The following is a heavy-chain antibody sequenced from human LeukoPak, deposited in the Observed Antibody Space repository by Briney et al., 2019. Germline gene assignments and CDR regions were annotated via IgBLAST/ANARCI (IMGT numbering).Heavy chain of an antibody. Sequence: GASVKVSCKASGYTFTSYDINWLPQATGQGLEWMGWMNPNSGNTGYAQRFQGRLTMTRNTSISTAYLELSSLRSEDTAVYYCARGSSGWPYQDAFDIWGQGTMVTVSS. CDR2: MNPNSGNT. V-gene: IGHV1-8*01. CDR3: ARGSSGWPYQDAFDI. J-gene: IGHJ3*02. D-gene: IGHD6-19*01. CDR1: GYTFTSYD.